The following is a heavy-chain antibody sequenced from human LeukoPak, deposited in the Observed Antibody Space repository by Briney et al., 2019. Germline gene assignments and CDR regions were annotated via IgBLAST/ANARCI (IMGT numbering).Heavy chain of an antibody. J-gene: IGHJ4*02. D-gene: IGHD2-2*01. CDR1: GYAFTSYG. CDR3: ARDRRNVAAAN. CDR2: ISAYNGNT. Sequence: AASVKVSCKAAGYAFTSYGISWVRQAPGQGLEWMGWISAYNGNTNYAQKLQGRVTMTTDTSTSTAYMELRSLRSDDTAVYYCARDRRNVAAANWGQGTLVTVSS. V-gene: IGHV1-18*04.